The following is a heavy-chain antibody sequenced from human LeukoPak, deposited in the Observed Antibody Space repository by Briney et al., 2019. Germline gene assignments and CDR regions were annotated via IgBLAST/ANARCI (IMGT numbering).Heavy chain of an antibody. J-gene: IGHJ4*02. CDR3: ARAASMWGFFDY. V-gene: IGHV3-23*01. CDR1: GFTFSSYP. D-gene: IGHD2/OR15-2a*01. CDR2: ITGSGGST. Sequence: PGGSLRLSCAVSGFTFSSYPMTWVRQAPGQGLKWVSTITGSGGSTYYADSVKGRLTISRDNSKNTLYLHLNTLRVEDTAVYYCARAASMWGFFDYWGQGTLVTVSS.